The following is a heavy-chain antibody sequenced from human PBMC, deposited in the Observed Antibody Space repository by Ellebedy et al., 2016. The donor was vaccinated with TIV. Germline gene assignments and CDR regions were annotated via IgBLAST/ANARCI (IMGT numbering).Heavy chain of an antibody. D-gene: IGHD3-10*01. V-gene: IGHV3-30*18. J-gene: IGHJ4*02. CDR1: GFTFSSYG. Sequence: GESLKISXIASGFTFSSYGMYWVRQAPGKGLEWVAVISYDGNDKVYADSVKGRFTISRDNSKNTLYLQMNSLRGEDTAVYYCAKGGVPRNYWGQGTLVTVSS. CDR2: ISYDGNDK. CDR3: AKGGVPRNY.